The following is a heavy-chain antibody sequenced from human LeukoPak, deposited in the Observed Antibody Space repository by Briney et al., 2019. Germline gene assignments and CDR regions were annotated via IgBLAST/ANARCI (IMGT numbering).Heavy chain of an antibody. Sequence: GGSLRLSCAASGFTFSSYWMTWVRQAPEKGLEWVSSISSSSSYIYYADSVKGRFTISRDNAKNSPYLQMNSLRAEDTAVYYCASEGSLGVVVIATGHAFDIWGQGTMVTVSS. CDR2: ISSSSSYI. CDR1: GFTFSSYW. V-gene: IGHV3-21*01. CDR3: ASEGSLGVVVIATGHAFDI. J-gene: IGHJ3*02. D-gene: IGHD2-21*01.